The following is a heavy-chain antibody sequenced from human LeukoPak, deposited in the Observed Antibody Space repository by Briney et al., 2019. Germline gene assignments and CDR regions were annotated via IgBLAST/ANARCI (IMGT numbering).Heavy chain of an antibody. CDR2: IYYSGTT. CDR3: ARLRFDFWSGYTHPYFDY. V-gene: IGHV4-39*01. Sequence: SETLSLTCTVSGGSISSSSYSWGWIRQPPGKGLEWIGSIYYSGTTYYNPSLKSRVTISVDTSKIQFSLKLSSVAATDTAVYFCARLRFDFWSGYTHPYFDYWGQGALVTVSS. J-gene: IGHJ4*02. D-gene: IGHD3-3*01. CDR1: GGSISSSSYS.